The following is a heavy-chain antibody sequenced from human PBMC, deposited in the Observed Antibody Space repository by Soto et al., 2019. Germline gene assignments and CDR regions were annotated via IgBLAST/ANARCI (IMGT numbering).Heavy chain of an antibody. D-gene: IGHD1-26*01. CDR1: GGSISSYY. V-gene: IGHV4-59*01. J-gene: IGHJ5*02. CDR2: IYYSRST. Sequence: SETLSLTCTVSGGSISSYYWSWIRQPPGKGLEYIGYIYYSRSTNYNPSLKSRVTISVDTSKKQFSLKLSSVTAADTAVYYCARSLYSGSYTNWFDPWGQGTLVTVSS. CDR3: ARSLYSGSYTNWFDP.